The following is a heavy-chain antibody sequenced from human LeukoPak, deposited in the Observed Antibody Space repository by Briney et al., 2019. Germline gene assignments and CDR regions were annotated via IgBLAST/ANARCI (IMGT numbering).Heavy chain of an antibody. Sequence: GASVKVSCKASGYTFTNYGITWVRQAPRQGLEWMGWISAYNGHTNYAQKFQGRVTMTTDTSTSTAYMELRSLISDDTAVYYCATQLGYYDSSGYDFDYWGQGTLVTVSS. D-gene: IGHD3-22*01. V-gene: IGHV1-18*01. J-gene: IGHJ4*02. CDR3: ATQLGYYDSSGYDFDY. CDR2: ISAYNGHT. CDR1: GYTFTNYG.